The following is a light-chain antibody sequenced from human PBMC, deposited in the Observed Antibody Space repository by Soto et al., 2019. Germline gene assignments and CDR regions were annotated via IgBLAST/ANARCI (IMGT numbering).Light chain of an antibody. CDR1: QSFLYSSNSKNY. V-gene: IGKV4-1*01. Sequence: DIVMTQSPDSLAVSLGERATINCKSSQSFLYSSNSKNYLAWYQQKPGKAPKLLIYAASSLQSGVPSRFSGSGSGTDFSLTINSLQPEDFATYYCQQRYSAPRTFGQGTKVDIK. CDR3: QQRYSAPRT. J-gene: IGKJ1*01. CDR2: AAS.